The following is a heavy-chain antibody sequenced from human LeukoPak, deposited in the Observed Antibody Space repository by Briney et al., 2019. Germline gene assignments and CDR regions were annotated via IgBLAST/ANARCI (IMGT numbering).Heavy chain of an antibody. J-gene: IGHJ4*02. V-gene: IGHV1-2*02. CDR1: GYTLTDYY. D-gene: IGHD6-6*01. CDR3: ARARWQLVPYFDS. Sequence: GASVKVPCKASGYTLTDYYMHWVRQAPGQGLEWMGWINPNSGGTNFAQKFQGRVAMTRDTSISIAYMELGSLRSDDTSVYYCARARWQLVPYFDSWSQGTLVTVSS. CDR2: INPNSGGT.